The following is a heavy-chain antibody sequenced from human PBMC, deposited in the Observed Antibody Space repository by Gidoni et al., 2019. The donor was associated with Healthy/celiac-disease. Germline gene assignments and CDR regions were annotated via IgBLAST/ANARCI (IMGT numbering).Heavy chain of an antibody. V-gene: IGHV3-33*01. D-gene: IGHD1-26*01. CDR3: ARDTSTKLEGFDY. J-gene: IGHJ4*02. CDR1: GFTFSSYG. Sequence: QVQLVESGGGVVQPGRSLRLACAASGFTFSSYGMHWVRQAPGKGLEWVAVIWYDGSNKYYADSVKGRFTISRDNSKNTLYLQMNSLRAEDTAVYYCARDTSTKLEGFDYWGQGTLVTVSS. CDR2: IWYDGSNK.